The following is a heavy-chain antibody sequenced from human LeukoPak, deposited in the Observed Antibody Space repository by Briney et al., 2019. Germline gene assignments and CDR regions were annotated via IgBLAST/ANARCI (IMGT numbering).Heavy chain of an antibody. J-gene: IGHJ4*02. CDR3: AKGNYYDSSGWVGY. CDR2: IRNDGDVI. D-gene: IGHD3-22*01. V-gene: IGHV3-30*02. CDR1: GFTFTSFG. Sequence: GGSLRLSCAASGFTFTSFGMHWVRQAPGKGLEWVAFIRNDGDVIYYAESVKGRFTISRDNSKNTVYLQLNSLRAEDTAVYYCAKGNYYDSSGWVGYWGQGTLVTVSS.